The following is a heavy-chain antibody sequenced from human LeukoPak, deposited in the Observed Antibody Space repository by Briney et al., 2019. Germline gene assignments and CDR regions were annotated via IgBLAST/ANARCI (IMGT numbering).Heavy chain of an antibody. V-gene: IGHV1-2*05. D-gene: IGHD6-13*01. CDR2: INPNSGGT. CDR1: GYTFTGYY. CDR3: ARGRVVSSSSLAVLAI. Sequence: ASVKVSCKASGYTFTGYYMHWVRQAPGQGLEWMGRINPNSGGTNYAQKFQGRVTMTRDTSISTGYLELSRLRSEDSGVDYCARGRVVSSSSLAVLAIWGQGTLVTVSS. J-gene: IGHJ4*02.